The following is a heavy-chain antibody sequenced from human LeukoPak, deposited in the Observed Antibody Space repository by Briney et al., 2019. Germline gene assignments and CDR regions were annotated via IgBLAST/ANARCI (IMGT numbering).Heavy chain of an antibody. V-gene: IGHV3-7*01. Sequence: PGGSLRLSCTASGFTFSVHWMSWVRQVPGKGLEWVATMNPDGRHTYYVDSVKGRFTISTDNAKNSLFLQMDSLRVEDTAVYYSAADCGDNWGQGTLVTVSS. CDR2: MNPDGRHT. J-gene: IGHJ4*02. CDR1: GFTFSVHW. D-gene: IGHD2-21*02. CDR3: AADCGDN.